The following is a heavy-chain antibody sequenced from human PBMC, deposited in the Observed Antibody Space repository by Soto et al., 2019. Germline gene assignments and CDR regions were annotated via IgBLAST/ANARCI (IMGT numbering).Heavy chain of an antibody. D-gene: IGHD3-3*01. V-gene: IGHV1-58*01. J-gene: IGHJ6*02. Sequence: SVKVSCKASGFTFTSSAVQWVRQARGQRLEWIGWIVVGSGNTNYAQKFQERITITRDMSTSTAYMELSSLRSEDTAVYYCAADSPDFWSGSDLYYYYYYGMDVWGQGTTVTVSS. CDR3: AADSPDFWSGSDLYYYYYYGMDV. CDR2: IVVGSGNT. CDR1: GFTFTSSA.